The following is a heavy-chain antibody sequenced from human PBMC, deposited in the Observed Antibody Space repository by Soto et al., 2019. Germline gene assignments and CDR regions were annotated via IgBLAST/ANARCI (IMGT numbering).Heavy chain of an antibody. D-gene: IGHD6-19*01. V-gene: IGHV4-31*03. CDR2: IYYSGST. J-gene: IGHJ4*02. CDR3: ARDRVAVAGHNFDY. CDR1: GGSISSGGYY. Sequence: PSETLSLTCTVSGGSISSGGYYWSWIRQHPGKGLEWIGYIYYSGSTYYNPSLKSRVTISVDTSKNQFSLKLSSVTAADTAVYYCARDRVAVAGHNFDYWGQGTLVTVSS.